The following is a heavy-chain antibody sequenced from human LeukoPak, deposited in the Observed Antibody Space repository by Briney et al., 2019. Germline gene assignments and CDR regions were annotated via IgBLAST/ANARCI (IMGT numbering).Heavy chain of an antibody. Sequence: SETLSLTCIVSGGSISSYYWSWIRQPPGKGLEWIGYIYHTGSNNYSPSLKSRVTRSVDTSKNQFSLKLSSVTAADTAVYYCARARYSNSWYAVDIWGQGTMVTVSS. CDR1: GGSISSYY. J-gene: IGHJ3*02. V-gene: IGHV4-59*08. D-gene: IGHD6-13*01. CDR2: IYHTGSN. CDR3: ARARYSNSWYAVDI.